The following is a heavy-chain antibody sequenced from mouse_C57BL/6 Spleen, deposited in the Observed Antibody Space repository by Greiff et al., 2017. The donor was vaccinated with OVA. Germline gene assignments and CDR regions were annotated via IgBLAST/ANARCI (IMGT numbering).Heavy chain of an antibody. D-gene: IGHD2-1*01. CDR1: GYTFTSYN. CDR2: IYPGNGDT. CDR3: ARGGYYGNPAWFAY. Sequence: LQESGAELVRPGASVKMSCKASGYTFTSYNMHWVKQTPRQGLEWIGAIYPGNGDTSYNQKFKGKATLTVDKSSSTAYMQLSSLTSEDSAVYFCARGGYYGNPAWFAYWGQGTLVTVSA. V-gene: IGHV1-12*01. J-gene: IGHJ3*01.